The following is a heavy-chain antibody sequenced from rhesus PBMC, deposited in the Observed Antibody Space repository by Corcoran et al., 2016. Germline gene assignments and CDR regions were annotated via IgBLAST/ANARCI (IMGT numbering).Heavy chain of an antibody. V-gene: IGHV4-169*01. CDR3: ARSRYSGSYLDY. D-gene: IGHD3-16*01. CDR2: IYGSGSST. J-gene: IGHJ4*01. Sequence: QLQLQESGPGLVKPSETLSVTCAVSGGSISSSYWSWIRQAPGKGLEWFGYIYGSGSSTNYKPSLKSRVTLLVDTSKNELALKLSSVTAADTAVYYCARSRYSGSYLDYWGQGVLVTVSS. CDR1: GGSISSSY.